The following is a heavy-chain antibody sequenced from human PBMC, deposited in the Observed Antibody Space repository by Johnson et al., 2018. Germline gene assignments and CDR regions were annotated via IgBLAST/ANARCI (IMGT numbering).Heavy chain of an antibody. Sequence: EVQLVESGGGLVQPGGSLRLSCAASGFTVSSNYMSWVRQPPGKGLEWVSVIYGSGGTHYADSVKGRFTISRDNSKNTLFLQMNSRRAEDTAVYYCARADTGARYMDVWGKGTTVTVSS. CDR1: GFTVSSNY. CDR3: ARADTGARYMDV. J-gene: IGHJ6*03. CDR2: IYGSGGT. V-gene: IGHV3-66*02. D-gene: IGHD1-14*01.